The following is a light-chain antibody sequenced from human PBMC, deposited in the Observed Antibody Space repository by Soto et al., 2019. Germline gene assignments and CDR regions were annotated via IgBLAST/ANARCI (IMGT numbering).Light chain of an antibody. Sequence: DLQMTQSPSSLSASLGDRVTITCRASQSISKYLNWYQQKPGNAPKLLIYVASTLQTGVPSRFSGSGSGTDFTLSISSLQPEDVATYYCQQAFTYPLTFGGGTKVEIK. CDR2: VAS. V-gene: IGKV1-39*01. CDR3: QQAFTYPLT. CDR1: QSISKY. J-gene: IGKJ4*01.